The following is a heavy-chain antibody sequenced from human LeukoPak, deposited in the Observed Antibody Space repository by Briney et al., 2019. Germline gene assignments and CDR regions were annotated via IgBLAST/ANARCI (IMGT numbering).Heavy chain of an antibody. CDR2: VSSGSTTI. Sequence: GGSLRLSCAASGFTFSDYYMSWIRQAPGKALEWVSYVSSGSTTIYYADSVKGRFTISRDNAKNSLYLQMNSLRAEDTAVYYCAELGITMIGGVWGKGTTVTISS. CDR3: AELGITMIGGV. J-gene: IGHJ6*04. D-gene: IGHD3-10*02. CDR1: GFTFSDYY. V-gene: IGHV3-11*04.